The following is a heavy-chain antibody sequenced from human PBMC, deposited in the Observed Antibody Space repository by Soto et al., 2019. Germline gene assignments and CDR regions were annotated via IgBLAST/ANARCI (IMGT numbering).Heavy chain of an antibody. J-gene: IGHJ6*02. Sequence: QEQLVESGGGAVQPGRSLRLSCTASGFSFSSYDMHWVRQAPGEGLEWVSAMSFDGSYKHYADSVKGRFTISRDNSENTLYLQMNGLRPEDTAEYFCARGMIRGVVYYGVEVWGQGTTVTVS. CDR1: GFSFSSYD. CDR3: ARGMIRGVVYYGVEV. CDR2: MSFDGSYK. D-gene: IGHD3-10*01. V-gene: IGHV3-30*03.